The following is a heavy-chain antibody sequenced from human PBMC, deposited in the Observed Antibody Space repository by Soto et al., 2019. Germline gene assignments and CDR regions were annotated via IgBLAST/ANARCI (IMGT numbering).Heavy chain of an antibody. V-gene: IGHV3-23*01. CDR1: VFTFSNYA. J-gene: IGHJ4*02. CDR3: AKNSENYGDSKSVY. CDR2: VSGSGGNT. Sequence: EVQLLESGGGLVQPGGSLRLSCAASVFTFSNYAMAWVGQAPGKGLEWVSSVSGSGGNTFYADSVKGRFTISRDNSKNTLYLRMNSLRAEDTAVYYCAKNSENYGDSKSVYCGQGTLVTVSS. D-gene: IGHD4-17*01.